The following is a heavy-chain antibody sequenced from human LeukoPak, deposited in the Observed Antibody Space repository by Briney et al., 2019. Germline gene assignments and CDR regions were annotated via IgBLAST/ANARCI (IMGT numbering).Heavy chain of an antibody. V-gene: IGHV4-59*01. CDR2: VYYTGTT. Sequence: SETLSLTCTVSGGSISGNYWTWIRQPPGKELEWIGNVYYTGTTNYNPSLKSRVTISVDTFRNQFSLRLTSMTAADTAVYYCARVLRAASWRSYDYWGQGSLVTVSS. CDR3: ARVLRAASWRSYDY. CDR1: GGSISGNY. D-gene: IGHD5-18*01. J-gene: IGHJ4*02.